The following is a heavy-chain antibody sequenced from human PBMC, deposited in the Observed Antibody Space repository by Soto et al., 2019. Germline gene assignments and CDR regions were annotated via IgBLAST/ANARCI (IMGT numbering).Heavy chain of an antibody. V-gene: IGHV4-30-4*01. J-gene: IGHJ4*02. Sequence: PSETLSLTCTVSGGSISSGDSYWSWIRQPPGKGLEWIGYIYYSGSTYYNPSLKSRVTISVDTSKHQFSLKLSSVTAADTAVYYCARVDIVNLVDYWGQGTLVTVSS. D-gene: IGHD5-12*01. CDR1: GGSISSGDSY. CDR3: ARVDIVNLVDY. CDR2: IYYSGST.